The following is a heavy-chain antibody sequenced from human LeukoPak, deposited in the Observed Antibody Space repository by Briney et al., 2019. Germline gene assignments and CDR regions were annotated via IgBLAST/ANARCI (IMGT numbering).Heavy chain of an antibody. D-gene: IGHD2-15*01. V-gene: IGHV1-8*01. CDR1: GYTFTSYD. CDR3: AREVVPQPQSRFDP. Sequence: ASVKVSCKASGYTFTSYDINWVRQATGQGLEWMGWMNPNSGNTGYAQKFQGRVTMTRNTSISTAYMELSSLRSEDTAVYYCAREVVPQPQSRFDPWGQGTLVTVSS. CDR2: MNPNSGNT. J-gene: IGHJ5*02.